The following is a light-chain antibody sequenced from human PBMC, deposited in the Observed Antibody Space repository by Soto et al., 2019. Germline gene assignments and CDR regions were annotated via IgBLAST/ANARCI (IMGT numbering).Light chain of an antibody. V-gene: IGKV3-11*01. CDR1: QSFRGL. Sequence: EVVLTQSPVTLSLSPGERATLSCRASQSFRGLLAWYQQKPGQAPRLLIYGACNRASGIPPRFSGSGSGTEFTLTMSSLEPEDSAVYYCQQRHMWPITFGQGTRLEIK. CDR2: GAC. J-gene: IGKJ5*01. CDR3: QQRHMWPIT.